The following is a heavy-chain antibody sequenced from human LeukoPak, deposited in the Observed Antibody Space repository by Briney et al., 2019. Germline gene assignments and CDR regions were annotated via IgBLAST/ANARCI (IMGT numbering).Heavy chain of an antibody. Sequence: SETLSLTCTVSGGSISHSNYYWVWIRQPPGKGLEWIGSIYYNGNTYYSPSLKSRVTISIDTSKNQFSLKLNSVTAADTAVYYCARTYYYGSGSYPYWGQGTLVTVSS. CDR1: GGSISHSNYY. D-gene: IGHD3-10*01. CDR3: ARTYYYGSGSYPY. CDR2: IYYNGNT. J-gene: IGHJ4*02. V-gene: IGHV4-39*07.